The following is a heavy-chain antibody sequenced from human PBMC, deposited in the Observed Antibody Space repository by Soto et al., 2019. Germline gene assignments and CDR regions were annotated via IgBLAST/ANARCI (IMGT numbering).Heavy chain of an antibody. CDR2: IYYSGST. D-gene: IGHD1-26*01. CDR1: GGSISSGDYY. V-gene: IGHV4-30-4*01. Sequence: TSETLSLTCTVSGGSISSGDYYWSWIRQPPGKGLEWIGYIYYSGSTYYNPSLKSRVTISVDTSKNQFSLKLSSVIAADTAVYYCARALPFRGMDVWGQGTTVTVSS. J-gene: IGHJ6*02. CDR3: ARALPFRGMDV.